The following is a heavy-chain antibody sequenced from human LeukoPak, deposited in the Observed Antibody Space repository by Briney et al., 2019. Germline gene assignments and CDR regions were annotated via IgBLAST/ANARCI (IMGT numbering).Heavy chain of an antibody. D-gene: IGHD6-19*01. CDR2: ISGSGGST. CDR3: AKDRGRIAVAGRSFDY. V-gene: IGHV3-23*01. Sequence: GGSLRLSCAASGFTFGSYAMHWVRQAPGKGLEWVSAISGSGGSTYYADSVKGRFTISRDNSKNTLYLQMNSLRAEDTAVYYCAKDRGRIAVAGRSFDYWGQGTLVTVSS. J-gene: IGHJ4*02. CDR1: GFTFGSYA.